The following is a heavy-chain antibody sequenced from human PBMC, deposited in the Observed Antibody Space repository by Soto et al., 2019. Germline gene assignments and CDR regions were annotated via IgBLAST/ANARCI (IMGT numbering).Heavy chain of an antibody. V-gene: IGHV4-30-2*01. J-gene: IGHJ4*02. CDR2: IYHSGST. CDR3: ARDKITGLFDY. D-gene: IGHD2-8*02. Sequence: SETLSLTCAVSGGSISSGGYSWSWIRQPPGKGLEWIGYIYHSGSTYYSPSLKSRVTISVDTSKNQFSLKLTSATAADTAVYYCARDKITGLFDYWGQGTLVTVSS. CDR1: GGSISSGGYS.